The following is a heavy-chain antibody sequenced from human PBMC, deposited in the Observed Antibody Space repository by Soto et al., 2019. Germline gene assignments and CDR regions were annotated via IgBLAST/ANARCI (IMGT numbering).Heavy chain of an antibody. CDR2: IYYTGST. Sequence: SETLSLTCNVSGGSSSSHYWSWIRQPPGKGLEWIGYIYYTGSTNYNPSLKSRVSISVDTSNNQFSLRLRSVTAADTAIYYCARPDNYFFYMDVWGKGTTVTVSS. V-gene: IGHV4-59*08. CDR3: ARPDNYFFYMDV. CDR1: GGSSSSHY. J-gene: IGHJ6*03.